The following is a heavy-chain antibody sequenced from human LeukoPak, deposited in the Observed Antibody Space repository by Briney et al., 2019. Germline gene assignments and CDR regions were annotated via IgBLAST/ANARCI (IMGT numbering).Heavy chain of an antibody. CDR2: ITAYNGNT. D-gene: IGHD1-26*01. Sequence: ASVKVSCKASGYRFTNYVVSWVRPAPGQGLEWMGWITAYNGNTNYAQKFQGRVTMTTDTSTSTAYMELRSLRSDDTAVYYCARVGGSYYYYFDYWGQGTLVTVSS. CDR1: GYRFTNYV. J-gene: IGHJ4*02. V-gene: IGHV1-18*01. CDR3: ARVGGSYYYYFDY.